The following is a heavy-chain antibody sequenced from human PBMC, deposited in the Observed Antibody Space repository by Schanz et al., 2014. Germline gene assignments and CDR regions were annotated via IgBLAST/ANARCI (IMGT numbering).Heavy chain of an antibody. J-gene: IGHJ4*02. D-gene: IGHD2-21*01. CDR3: AKGQLLSYGFDY. V-gene: IGHV3-23*01. CDR2: ISGSGGDT. Sequence: EVQLLESGGGLVQPGGSLRLSCAASGFTFSSYAMSWVRQAPGKGLEWVSAISGSGGDTYYADSVKGRFTISRDNSKNTLYLQMNSRRAEDTAVYYCAKGQLLSYGFDYRGQGTLVTVSS. CDR1: GFTFSSYA.